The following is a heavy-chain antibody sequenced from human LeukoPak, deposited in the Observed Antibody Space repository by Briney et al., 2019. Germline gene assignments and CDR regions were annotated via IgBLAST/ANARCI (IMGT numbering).Heavy chain of an antibody. J-gene: IGHJ4*02. Sequence: ASVKVSCKASGGTFSSYAISWVRQAPGQGLEWMGGIIPIFGTANYAQKFQGRVTITADESTSTAYMELSSLRSEDTAVYYCASDLRLFYGDYGMDYWGQGTLVTVSS. CDR2: IIPIFGTA. CDR3: ASDLRLFYGDYGMDY. V-gene: IGHV1-69*13. D-gene: IGHD4-17*01. CDR1: GGTFSSYA.